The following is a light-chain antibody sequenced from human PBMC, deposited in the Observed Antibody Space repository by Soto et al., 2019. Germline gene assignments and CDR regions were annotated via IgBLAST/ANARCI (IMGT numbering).Light chain of an antibody. Sequence: QSVLTQPPSVSQAPGQRVTISCTRSSSNIGAGYEAHWYQQVPGTAPKLLIYENNNRPSGVPDRFSGSKSGTSASLAITGLQAEVEAEYYCQSYDSSLSGYVFGTGTKVTVL. V-gene: IGLV1-40*01. J-gene: IGLJ1*01. CDR2: ENN. CDR1: SSNIGAGYE. CDR3: QSYDSSLSGYV.